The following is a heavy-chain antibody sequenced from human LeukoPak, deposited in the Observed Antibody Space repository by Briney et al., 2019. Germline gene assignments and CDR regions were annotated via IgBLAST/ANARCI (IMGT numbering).Heavy chain of an antibody. CDR1: GYSISSGYY. V-gene: IGHV4-38-2*01. D-gene: IGHD4-23*01. J-gene: IGHJ4*02. Sequence: SETLSLTCAVFGYSISSGYYWGWIRQPPGKGLEWIGSIYHSGSTYYNPSLKSRVTISVDTSKNQFSLKLSSVTAADTAVYYCARSAVTPGISIRSWGQGTLVTVSS. CDR2: IYHSGST. CDR3: ARSAVTPGISIRS.